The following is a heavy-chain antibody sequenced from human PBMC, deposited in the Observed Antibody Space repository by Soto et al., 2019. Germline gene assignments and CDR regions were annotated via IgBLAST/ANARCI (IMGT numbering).Heavy chain of an antibody. CDR2: INPNSGGT. V-gene: IGHV1-2*04. Sequence: GASVKVSCKASGYTFTGYYMHWVRQAPGQGLEWMGWINPNSGGTNYAQKFQGWVTMTRDTSISTAYMELSRLRSDDTAVYYCARGGLILWFGESHFDYWGQGTLVTVSS. CDR1: GYTFTGYY. CDR3: ARGGLILWFGESHFDY. D-gene: IGHD3-10*01. J-gene: IGHJ4*02.